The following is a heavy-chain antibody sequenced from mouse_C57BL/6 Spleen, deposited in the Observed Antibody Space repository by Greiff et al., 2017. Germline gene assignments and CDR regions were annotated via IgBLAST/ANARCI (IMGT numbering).Heavy chain of an antibody. J-gene: IGHJ4*01. CDR2: INPNNGGT. Sequence: EVQLQQSGPELVKPGASVKIPCKASGYTFTDYNMDWVKQSHVMSLEWIGDINPNNGGTISNQTFLGKATLTVDKSSSTADMEIRSLTSEETAVDYGARMDSAGDVDAMDYWGQGTSVTVSS. CDR3: ARMDSAGDVDAMDY. V-gene: IGHV1-18*01. CDR1: GYTFTDYN. D-gene: IGHD3-2*02.